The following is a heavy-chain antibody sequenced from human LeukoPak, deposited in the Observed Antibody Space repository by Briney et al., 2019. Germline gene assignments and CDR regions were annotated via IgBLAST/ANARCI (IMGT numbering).Heavy chain of an antibody. CDR2: ISSSGSTR. D-gene: IGHD6-19*01. Sequence: GGSLRLSCAASGFTFSSYEMNWVRQAPGKGLEWVSYISSSGSTRYYADSVKGRFTISRDNAKNSLYLQMNSLRAEDTGVYYCARDGSGWYDYWGQGILVTVSS. J-gene: IGHJ4*02. CDR3: ARDGSGWYDY. V-gene: IGHV3-48*03. CDR1: GFTFSSYE.